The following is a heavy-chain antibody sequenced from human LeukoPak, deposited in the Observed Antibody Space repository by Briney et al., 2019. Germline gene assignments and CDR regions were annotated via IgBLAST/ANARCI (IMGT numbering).Heavy chain of an antibody. J-gene: IGHJ3*02. CDR3: ARPIQSPCLSTSCYHHAFDI. Sequence: SETLSLTCTVSGGSINSYYWSWIRQPPGKGLEWIGYIYYSGSTNYNPSLKSRVTISLDTSKNQFSLKLNSVTAADTAVYYCARPIQSPCLSTSCYHHAFDIWGQGTMVTVSS. V-gene: IGHV4-59*08. D-gene: IGHD2-2*01. CDR1: GGSINSYY. CDR2: IYYSGST.